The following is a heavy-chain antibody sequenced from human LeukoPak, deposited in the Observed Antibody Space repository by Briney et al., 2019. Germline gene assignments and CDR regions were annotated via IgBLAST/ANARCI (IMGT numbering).Heavy chain of an antibody. CDR1: EFTFSSYS. V-gene: IGHV3-48*04. D-gene: IGHD3-3*01. J-gene: IGHJ3*02. Sequence: GSLRLSCVASEFTFSSYSMNWVRQAPGKGMGWVSYISSRSSTMYYADSVKGRFTLSRDNAKNSLYLQMSSLRAEDTAVYYCARVGYDDAFDIWGQGTMVTVSS. CDR2: ISSRSSTM. CDR3: ARVGYDDAFDI.